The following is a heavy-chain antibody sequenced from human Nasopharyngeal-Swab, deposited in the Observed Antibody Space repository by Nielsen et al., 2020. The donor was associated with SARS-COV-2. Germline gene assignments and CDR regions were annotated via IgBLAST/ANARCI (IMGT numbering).Heavy chain of an antibody. D-gene: IGHD6-25*01. CDR3: ATYPRHDAFDI. CDR2: IYSGGST. Sequence: GESLKISCAASGFTFSSYGMSWVRQAPGKGLEWVSVIYSGGSTYYADSVKGRFTISRHNSKNTLYLQMNSLRAEDTAVYYCATYPRHDAFDIWGQGTMVTVSS. V-gene: IGHV3-53*04. J-gene: IGHJ3*02. CDR1: GFTFSSYG.